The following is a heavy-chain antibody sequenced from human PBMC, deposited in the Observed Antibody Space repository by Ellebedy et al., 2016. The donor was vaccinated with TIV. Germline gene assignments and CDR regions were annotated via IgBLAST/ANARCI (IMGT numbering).Heavy chain of an antibody. CDR1: GFTFSSFA. V-gene: IGHV3-23*01. J-gene: IGHJ4*02. CDR3: AKGSSSGFTYDRVGFEY. CDR2: ISSDGSNT. Sequence: GESLKISCAASGFTFSSFAMHWVRQAPGKGLEWLSVISSDGSNTYHADSVKGRFTITRDNSKNTLYLQMNRLRTEDTAVYFSAKGSSSGFTYDRVGFEYWGQGALVTVSS. D-gene: IGHD3-22*01.